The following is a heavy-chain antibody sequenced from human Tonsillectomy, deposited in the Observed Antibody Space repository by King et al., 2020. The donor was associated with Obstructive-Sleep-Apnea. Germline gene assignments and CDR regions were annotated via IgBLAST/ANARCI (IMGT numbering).Heavy chain of an antibody. D-gene: IGHD3-3*01. J-gene: IGHJ6*02. CDR1: GGSISSSNW. Sequence: VQLQESGPGLVKPSGTLSLTCAVSGGSISSSNWWIWVRQPPGKGLEWIGEIYHSVSTNYNPSLKSRVTISVDKSKNQFSLKLSSVTAADTAVYYCARYSDDFPYGMDVWGQGTTVTVSS. V-gene: IGHV4-4*02. CDR3: ARYSDDFPYGMDV. CDR2: IYHSVST.